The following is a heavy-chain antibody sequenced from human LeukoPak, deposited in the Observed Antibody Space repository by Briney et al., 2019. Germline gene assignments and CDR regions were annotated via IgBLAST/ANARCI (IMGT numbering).Heavy chain of an antibody. J-gene: IGHJ4*02. CDR2: IKQDGSEK. D-gene: IGHD6-19*01. Sequence: GRSLRLSCAAATLTSSNYSMTWVRQAHGKGREWVANIKQDGSEKYYVDSVKGRFTISRDNAKHSLYLQMNSLRAEDTAVYYCARERRGSSGWYYFDYWGQGTLVTVSS. CDR1: TLTSSNYS. V-gene: IGHV3-7*01. CDR3: ARERRGSSGWYYFDY.